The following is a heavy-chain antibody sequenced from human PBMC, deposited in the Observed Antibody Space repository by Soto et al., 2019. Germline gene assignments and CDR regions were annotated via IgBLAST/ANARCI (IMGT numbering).Heavy chain of an antibody. D-gene: IGHD3-10*01. Sequence: QVQLVQSGAEMKKPGSSVKVSCQSSGGTFNTYAMNWVRQAPGQGPEWMGDISPVFGAANYAPKLQGRVTITADESTGTSYMQLSSLTSEDTALYFCAREVQVHTPAFVYWGQGTLVTVSS. CDR3: AREVQVHTPAFVY. V-gene: IGHV1-69*19. J-gene: IGHJ4*02. CDR1: GGTFNTYA. CDR2: ISPVFGAA.